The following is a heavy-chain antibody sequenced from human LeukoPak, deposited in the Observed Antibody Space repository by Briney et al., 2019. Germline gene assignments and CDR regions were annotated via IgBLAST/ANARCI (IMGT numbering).Heavy chain of an antibody. J-gene: IGHJ6*03. D-gene: IGHD5-24*01. CDR3: ARHGQKNYYYYMDV. V-gene: IGHV4-4*02. CDR2: IYHSGST. Sequence: SETLSLTCAVSGGSISSSNWWSWVRQPPGKGLEWIGEIYHSGSTNYNPSLKSRVTISVDTSKNQFSLKLSSVTAADTAVYYCARHGQKNYYYYMDVWGKGTTVTVSS. CDR1: GGSISSSNW.